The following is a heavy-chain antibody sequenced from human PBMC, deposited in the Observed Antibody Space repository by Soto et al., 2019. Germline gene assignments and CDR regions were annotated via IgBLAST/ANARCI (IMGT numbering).Heavy chain of an antibody. CDR2: IDSDGSST. V-gene: IGHV3-74*01. D-gene: IGHD2-15*01. CDR1: GFTFSSYW. J-gene: IGHJ4*02. Sequence: EVQLVESGGGLFQPGGSLRLSWAASGFTFSSYWMNWVRQAPGKGLVWVSRIDSDGSSTSYSDSVKGRFTISRDHAKNTLYLQMNRLRADDTAVYYCVSTSRVVAAATRDYYWGQGTLVTVSS. CDR3: VSTSRVVAAATRDYY.